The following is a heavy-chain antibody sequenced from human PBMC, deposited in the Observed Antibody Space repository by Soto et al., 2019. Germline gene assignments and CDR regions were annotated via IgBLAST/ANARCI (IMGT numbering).Heavy chain of an antibody. V-gene: IGHV1-69*13. Sequence: SVKVSCKASGGTFSSYAISWVRQAPGQGLEWMGGIIPIFGTANYAQKFQGRVTITADESTSTAYMELSSLRSEDTAVYYCASLLRFLEWLPRNPYYYYGMDVCGQGTTVTVSS. CDR1: GGTFSSYA. J-gene: IGHJ6*02. CDR3: ASLLRFLEWLPRNPYYYYGMDV. D-gene: IGHD3-3*01. CDR2: IIPIFGTA.